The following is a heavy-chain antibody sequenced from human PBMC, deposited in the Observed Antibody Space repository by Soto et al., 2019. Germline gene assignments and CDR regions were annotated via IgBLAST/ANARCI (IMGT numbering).Heavy chain of an antibody. D-gene: IGHD6-19*01. J-gene: IGHJ6*02. CDR2: ISGSGGST. CDR3: AREWKQWLIGYGMDV. CDR1: GFTFSSYA. V-gene: IGHV3-23*01. Sequence: GGSLRLSCAASGFTFSSYAMSWVRQAPGKGLEWVSAISGSGGSTYYADSVKGRFTISRDNSKNTLYLQVNSLRAEDTAVYYCAREWKQWLIGYGMDVWSQGTTVTVSS.